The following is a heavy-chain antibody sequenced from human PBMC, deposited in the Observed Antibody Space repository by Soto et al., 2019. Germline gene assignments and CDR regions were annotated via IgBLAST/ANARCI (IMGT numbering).Heavy chain of an antibody. CDR3: ARGLDYARWFDP. J-gene: IGHJ5*02. D-gene: IGHD4-17*01. CDR2: IYYSGST. Sequence: SETLSLTCAVYGGSFSGYYWSWIRQPPGKGLEWIGYIYYSGSTNYNPSLKSRVTISVDTSKNQFSLRLSSVTAADTAVYYCARGLDYARWFDPWGQGTLVTVSS. V-gene: IGHV4-59*01. CDR1: GGSFSGYY.